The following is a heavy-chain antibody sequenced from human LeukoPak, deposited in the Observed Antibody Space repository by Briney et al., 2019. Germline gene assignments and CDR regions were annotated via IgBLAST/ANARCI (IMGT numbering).Heavy chain of an antibody. Sequence: PSQTLSLTCTVSGGSISSGSYYWSWIRQPAGKGLEWIGRIYTSGSTDYNPSLKSRVTISLDTSKNQFSLKLTSVTAADTAVYYCPRTTEGGYTYGYFYYYYMDVWGKGTTVTISS. CDR2: IYTSGST. J-gene: IGHJ6*03. CDR3: PRTTEGGYTYGYFYYYYMDV. V-gene: IGHV4-61*02. CDR1: GGSISSGSYY. D-gene: IGHD5-18*01.